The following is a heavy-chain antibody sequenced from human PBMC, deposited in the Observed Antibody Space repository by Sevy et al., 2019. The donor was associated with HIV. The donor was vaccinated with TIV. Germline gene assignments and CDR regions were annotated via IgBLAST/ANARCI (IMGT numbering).Heavy chain of an antibody. V-gene: IGHV3-11*01. CDR3: AREGIVIPDAFDM. CDR1: GFIFSDYY. Sequence: GGSLRLSCAASGFIFSDYYMTWIRQAPGKGLEWVSYISTSGTDIYYADSVKGRFTISRDNAKNSLYLHMNSLRAEDTAVYYCAREGIVIPDAFDMWGQGTMVTVSS. J-gene: IGHJ3*02. D-gene: IGHD2-15*01. CDR2: ISTSGTDI.